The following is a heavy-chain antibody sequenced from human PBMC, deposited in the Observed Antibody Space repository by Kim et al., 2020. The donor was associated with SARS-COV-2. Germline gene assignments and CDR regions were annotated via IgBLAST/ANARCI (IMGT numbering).Heavy chain of an antibody. CDR1: GGSISSGGYY. D-gene: IGHD3-10*01. CDR2: IYYSGST. V-gene: IGHV4-31*03. CDR3: ARGRVRGVTPLDY. J-gene: IGHJ4*02. Sequence: SETLSLTCTVSGGSISSGGYYWSWIRQHPGKGLEWIGYIYYSGSTYYNPSLKSRVTISVDTSKNQFSLKLSSVTAADTAVYYCARGRVRGVTPLDYWGQGTLVTVSS.